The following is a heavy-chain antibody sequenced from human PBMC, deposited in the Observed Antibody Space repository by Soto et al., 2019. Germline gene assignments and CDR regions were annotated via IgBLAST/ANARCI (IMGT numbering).Heavy chain of an antibody. CDR2: IKTTSGGGPT. Sequence: GGSLRLSCTASGFTFSTAWMNWVRQAPGRGLEWVGRIKTTSGGGPTDYAAPVKGRFTISRDDSKNTLYLQMNSLKTEDTAVYYCTTGVNQWLAHDDRGQGTRVTVSS. CDR1: GFTFSTAW. D-gene: IGHD6-19*01. CDR3: TTGVNQWLAHDD. J-gene: IGHJ4*02. V-gene: IGHV3-15*07.